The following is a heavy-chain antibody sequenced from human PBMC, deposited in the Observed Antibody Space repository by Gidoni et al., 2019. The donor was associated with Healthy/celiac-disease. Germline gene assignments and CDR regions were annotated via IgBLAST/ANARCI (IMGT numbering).Heavy chain of an antibody. Sequence: EVQLVESGGGLVKPGGSLRLSCAASGFPFSSYSMNWVRQAPGKGLEWVSSISSSSSYIYYADSVKGRFTISRDNAKNSLYLQMNSLRAEDTAVYYCARVGKYYYYGMDVWGQGTTVTVSS. CDR3: ARVGKYYYYGMDV. CDR2: ISSSSSYI. J-gene: IGHJ6*02. V-gene: IGHV3-21*01. CDR1: GFPFSSYS. D-gene: IGHD7-27*01.